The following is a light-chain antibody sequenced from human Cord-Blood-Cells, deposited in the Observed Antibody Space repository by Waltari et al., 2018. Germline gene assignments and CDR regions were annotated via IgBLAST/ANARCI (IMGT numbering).Light chain of an antibody. V-gene: IGLV1-47*01. CDR1: SSNIGSNY. Sequence: QSVLTQPPSASGTPGQRVTISCSGSSSNIGSNYVYWYQQLPGPAPKPLIYRNKPRPSGAPDRFSGCESGTSASLAIGGLRSEDEADYYCAAGDDSLSGVVFGGGTKLTVL. CDR2: RNK. CDR3: AAGDDSLSGVV. J-gene: IGLJ2*01.